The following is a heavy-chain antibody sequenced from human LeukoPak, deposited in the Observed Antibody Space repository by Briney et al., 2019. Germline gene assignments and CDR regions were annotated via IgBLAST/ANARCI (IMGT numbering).Heavy chain of an antibody. J-gene: IGHJ6*03. Sequence: ASVKVSCKASGYTFPPYVFVGLGQAPGQGLEGMGWISAYNGNTNYAQKLQGRVTMTTDTSTSTAYMELRSLRSDDTAVYYCARVDSSSWYGYYYYMDVWGKGTTVTVSS. CDR2: ISAYNGNT. CDR1: GYTFPPYV. D-gene: IGHD6-13*01. CDR3: ARVDSSSWYGYYYYMDV. V-gene: IGHV1-18*01.